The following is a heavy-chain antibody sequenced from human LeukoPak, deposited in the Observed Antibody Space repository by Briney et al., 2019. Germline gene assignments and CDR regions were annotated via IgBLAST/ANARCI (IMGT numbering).Heavy chain of an antibody. CDR1: GFTFRSYG. Sequence: GGSLRLSCAASGFTFRSYGMHWVRQAPGKGLEWVAVISYDGSNKYYADSVKGRFTISRDSSKNTLYLQMNSLRAEDTAVYYCAKGTTTLVVTKIDYWGQGTLVTVSS. D-gene: IGHD4-23*01. J-gene: IGHJ4*02. V-gene: IGHV3-30*18. CDR3: AKGTTTLVVTKIDY. CDR2: ISYDGSNK.